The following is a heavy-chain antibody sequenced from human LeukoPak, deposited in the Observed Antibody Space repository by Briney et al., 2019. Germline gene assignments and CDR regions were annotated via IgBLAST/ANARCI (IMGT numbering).Heavy chain of an antibody. D-gene: IGHD3-22*01. J-gene: IGHJ4*02. CDR3: ARDPPFIKGSGYAVGYFDY. CDR1: GYTFTSYY. Sequence: ASVKVSCKASGYTFTSYYMHWVRQAPGQGLEWMGIINPSGCSTSYAQKFQGRVTMTRDTSTSTVYMELSSLRSEDTAVYYCARDPPFIKGSGYAVGYFDYWGQGTLVTVSS. V-gene: IGHV1-46*01. CDR2: INPSGCST.